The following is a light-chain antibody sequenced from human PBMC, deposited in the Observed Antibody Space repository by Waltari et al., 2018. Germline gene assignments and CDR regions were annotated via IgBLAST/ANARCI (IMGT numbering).Light chain of an antibody. Sequence: EIVLTQSPATLSLSPGERATLPCRASQSVSSYLAWYQQKPGQAPRLLIYDASNWATGIPARFSGSGSETDFTLTISSLEPEDFAVYYCQQRSNWPPVTFGQGTRLEIK. J-gene: IGKJ5*01. CDR2: DAS. CDR3: QQRSNWPPVT. CDR1: QSVSSY. V-gene: IGKV3-11*01.